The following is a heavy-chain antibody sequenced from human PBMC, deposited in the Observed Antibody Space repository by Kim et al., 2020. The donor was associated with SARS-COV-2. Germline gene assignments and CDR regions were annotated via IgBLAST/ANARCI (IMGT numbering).Heavy chain of an antibody. J-gene: IGHJ6*02. CDR2: IYYSGST. D-gene: IGHD2-2*01. V-gene: IGHV4-39*01. CDR1: GGSISSSSYY. Sequence: SETLSLTCTVSGGSISSSSYYWGWIRQPPGKGLEWIGSIYYSGSTYYNPSLKSRVTISVDTSKNQFSLKLSSVTAADTAVYYCARHWARKRYCSSTSCSRAPYYGMDVWGQGTTVTVSS. CDR3: ARHWARKRYCSSTSCSRAPYYGMDV.